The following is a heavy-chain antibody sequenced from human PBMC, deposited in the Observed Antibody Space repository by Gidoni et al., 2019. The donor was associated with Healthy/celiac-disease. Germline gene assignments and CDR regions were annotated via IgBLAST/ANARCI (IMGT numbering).Heavy chain of an antibody. CDR1: GFTFSSSA. V-gene: IGHV3-30-3*01. J-gene: IGHJ1*01. CDR3: ARDRDDYGDYKGYFQH. D-gene: IGHD4-17*01. CDR2: ISYDGSNK. Sequence: QVQLVESGGGVVQPGRSLRLSWAASGFTFSSSAMHWVRQAPGKGLEWVAVISYDGSNKYYADSVKGRFTISRDNSKNTLYLQMNSLRAEDTAVYYCARDRDDYGDYKGYFQHWGQGTLVTVSS.